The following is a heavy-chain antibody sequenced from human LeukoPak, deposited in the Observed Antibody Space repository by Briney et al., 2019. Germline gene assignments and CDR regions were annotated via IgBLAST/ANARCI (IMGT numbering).Heavy chain of an antibody. CDR1: GGSFSGYY. Sequence: PSETLSLTCAVYGGSFSGYYWSWIRQPPGKGLELIGEINHSGSTNYNPSLKSRVTISVDTSKNQFSLKLSSVTAADTAVYYCARDSTQWMIFGVVTSIELDYWGQGTLVTVSS. V-gene: IGHV4-34*01. CDR3: ARDSTQWMIFGVVTSIELDY. CDR2: INHSGST. J-gene: IGHJ4*02. D-gene: IGHD3-3*01.